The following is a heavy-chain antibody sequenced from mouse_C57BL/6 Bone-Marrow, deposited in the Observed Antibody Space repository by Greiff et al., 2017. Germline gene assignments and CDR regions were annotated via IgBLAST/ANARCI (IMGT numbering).Heavy chain of an antibody. J-gene: IGHJ2*01. CDR1: GFNIKDAY. V-gene: IGHV14-4*01. Sequence: VQLQQSGAELVRPGASVKLSCTASGFNIKDAYMPWVKQRPEQGLEWIGWIDPENGDTEYASKFQGKATITADTSSHTAFLRLSSLTSEDTAGYCCTTLFITTIGGQGTTLTVSA. CDR2: IDPENGDT. CDR3: TTLFITTI. D-gene: IGHD1-1*01.